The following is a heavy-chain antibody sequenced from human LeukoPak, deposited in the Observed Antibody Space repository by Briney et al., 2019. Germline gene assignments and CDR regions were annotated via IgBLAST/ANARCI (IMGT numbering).Heavy chain of an antibody. CDR1: GFTFDDYA. V-gene: IGHV3-9*01. Sequence: GRSLRLSCAASGFTFDDYAMHWVRQAPGKGLEWVSGISWNSGSIGYADSVKGRFTISRDNAKNSLYLQMNSLRAEDTALYYRAKSTGYSYGPFDYWGQGTLVTVSS. CDR3: AKSTGYSYGPFDY. J-gene: IGHJ4*02. CDR2: ISWNSGSI. D-gene: IGHD5-18*01.